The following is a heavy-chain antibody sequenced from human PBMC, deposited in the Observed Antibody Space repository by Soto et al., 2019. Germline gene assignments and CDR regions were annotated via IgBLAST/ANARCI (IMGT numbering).Heavy chain of an antibody. D-gene: IGHD6-19*01. V-gene: IGHV3-23*01. CDR1: GSTFSSDD. Sequence: EVHLLEYGGGLVQPGGSLRLSCVVSGSTFSSDDMSWVSQAQGRGLEWVSGSSDSGVSTYYTDSVKGRFTIYRDNAKNTLYLQMKSLRVEDTALYYWAKDVGWSLGVAGLFDDCGPGTQGTVSS. CDR3: AKDVGWSLGVAGLFDD. J-gene: IGHJ4*02. CDR2: SSDSGVST.